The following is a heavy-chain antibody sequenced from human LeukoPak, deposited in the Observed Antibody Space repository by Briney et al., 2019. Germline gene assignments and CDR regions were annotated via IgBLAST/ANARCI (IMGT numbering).Heavy chain of an antibody. CDR1: GYSISSGYY. CDR2: IYHSGST. V-gene: IGHV4-38-2*02. D-gene: IGHD4-17*01. Sequence: SETLSLTCTVSGYSISSGYYWGWIRQSPGKGLEWIGSIYHSGSTYYNPSLKSRVTISVDTSKNQFSLKLSSVTAADAAVYYCARDYNRNDFYGDYRYLQHWGQGTLVTVSS. CDR3: ARDYNRNDFYGDYRYLQH. J-gene: IGHJ1*01.